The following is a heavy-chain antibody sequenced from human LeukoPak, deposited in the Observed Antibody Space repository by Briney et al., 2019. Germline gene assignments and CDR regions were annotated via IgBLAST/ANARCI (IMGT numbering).Heavy chain of an antibody. D-gene: IGHD3-10*01. Sequence: ASVKVSCKASGYTFIGYYMHWVRQAPGQGLEWMGWINPNSGGTNYAQKFQGWVTMTRDTSISTAYMELSRLRSDDTAVYYCARDRVLLWFGESRGMDVWGKGTTVTVSS. J-gene: IGHJ6*04. V-gene: IGHV1-2*04. CDR2: INPNSGGT. CDR3: ARDRVLLWFGESRGMDV. CDR1: GYTFIGYY.